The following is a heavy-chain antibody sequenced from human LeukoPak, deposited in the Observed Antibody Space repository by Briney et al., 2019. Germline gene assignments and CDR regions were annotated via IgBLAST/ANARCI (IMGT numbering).Heavy chain of an antibody. J-gene: IGHJ4*02. CDR3: ARGVWGSYRYGYFDY. D-gene: IGHD3-16*02. V-gene: IGHV4-39*01. CDR1: GDSISTSNSY. Sequence: PSETLSLTCTVSGDSISTSNSYWGWIRQPPGKGLEWIGSIYYSGNTYYNASLKSRVTISVDTSKNQFSLKLTSVTAADTAVYYCARGVWGSYRYGYFDYWGQGTLVTVSS. CDR2: IYYSGNT.